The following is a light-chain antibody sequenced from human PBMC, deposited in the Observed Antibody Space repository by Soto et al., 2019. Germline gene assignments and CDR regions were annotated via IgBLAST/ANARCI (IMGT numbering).Light chain of an antibody. CDR2: YDS. CDR3: QVWDSSSDHVV. J-gene: IGLJ2*01. Sequence: SYELTQPPSVSVAPGKTARITCGGNNIGSKRVHWYQQRPGQAPVLVIYYDSDRPSGIPERFSGSKSGNTATLTISRVEAGDEADFYCQVWDSSSDHVVFGGGTKLTVL. CDR1: NIGSKR. V-gene: IGLV3-21*04.